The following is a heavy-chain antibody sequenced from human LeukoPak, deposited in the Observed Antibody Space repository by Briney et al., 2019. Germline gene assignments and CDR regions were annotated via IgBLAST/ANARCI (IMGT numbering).Heavy chain of an antibody. D-gene: IGHD4-17*01. Sequence: ASVKVSCKASGYTFTGYYMHWVRQAPGQGLEWMGWINPNSGGTNYAQKFQGRVTITRDTSISTAYMELSRLRSDDTAVYYCARDITTVTTGWHFDLWGRGTLVTVSS. V-gene: IGHV1-2*02. CDR1: GYTFTGYY. CDR2: INPNSGGT. J-gene: IGHJ2*01. CDR3: ARDITTVTTGWHFDL.